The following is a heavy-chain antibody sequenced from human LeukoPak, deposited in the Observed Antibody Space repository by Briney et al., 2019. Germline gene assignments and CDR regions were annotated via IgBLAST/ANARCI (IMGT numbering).Heavy chain of an antibody. CDR1: GGTFNNSA. CDR2: IMPLFGTA. V-gene: IGHV1-69*13. D-gene: IGHD4-17*01. J-gene: IGHJ5*02. CDR3: ARDVHGDYGSGWFDP. Sequence: ASVKVSXKTSGGTFNNSAISWVRQAPGQGLEWLGGIMPLFGTAGYAQKFQGRVTITEDESTRTVYLELTSLTSDDTAVYYCARDVHGDYGSGWFDPWGQGTLVSVSS.